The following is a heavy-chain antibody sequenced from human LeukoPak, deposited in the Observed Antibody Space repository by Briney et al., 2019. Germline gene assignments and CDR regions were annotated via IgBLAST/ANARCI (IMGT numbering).Heavy chain of an antibody. CDR3: ARVHEIAVAGSLDY. V-gene: IGHV3-23*01. Sequence: PGGSLRLSCAASGFTFSNYAMNWVRQAPEKGLEWVSTIHGGGDVTYYADSVKGRFTISRDNSKNTLYLQMNSLRAEDTAVYYCARVHEIAVAGSLDYWGQGTLVTVSS. CDR2: IHGGGDVT. J-gene: IGHJ4*02. D-gene: IGHD6-19*01. CDR1: GFTFSNYA.